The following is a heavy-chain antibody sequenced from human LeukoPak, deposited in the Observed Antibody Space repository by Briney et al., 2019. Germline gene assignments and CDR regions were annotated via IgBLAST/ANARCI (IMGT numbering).Heavy chain of an antibody. V-gene: IGHV1-8*02. CDR2: MNPKSGYT. D-gene: IGHD4-23*01. CDR1: GGTFSSYA. CDR3: ARTDGGLDY. J-gene: IGHJ4*02. Sequence: ASVKVSCKASGGTFSSYAISWVRQATGQGLEWMGWMNPKSGYTGNAQKFQGRVTMTRNTAISTAYMELSSLRSEDTAVYFCARTDGGLDYWGQGTLITVSS.